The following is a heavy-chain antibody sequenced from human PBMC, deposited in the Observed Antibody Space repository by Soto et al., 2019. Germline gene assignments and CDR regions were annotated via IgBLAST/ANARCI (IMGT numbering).Heavy chain of an antibody. V-gene: IGHV1-18*01. J-gene: IGHJ5*02. CDR1: GYTFTSYG. CDR2: ISAYNGNT. D-gene: IGHD2-2*01. Sequence: QVQLVQSGAEVKKPGASVKVSCKASGYTFTSYGISWVRQAPGQGLEWMGWISAYNGNTNYAQKLQGRVTMTTDTSTSTAYMELRSLRSDDTAVYYCARRDIVVVPAAMAPYTPTNWFDPWGQGTLVTVSS. CDR3: ARRDIVVVPAAMAPYTPTNWFDP.